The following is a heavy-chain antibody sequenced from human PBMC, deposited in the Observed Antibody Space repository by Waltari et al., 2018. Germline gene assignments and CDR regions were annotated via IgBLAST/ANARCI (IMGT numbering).Heavy chain of an antibody. Sequence: EVQLVESGGGVVQPGGSLRLACADSGFIFSGYWIHWARQAPGKGLVWVSRITPDGSGATYADSVRGRFTISRDNPTRTVYLEMNSLTDEDTAVYYCAKTGGSGRPADLDVWGKGTTVIVSS. J-gene: IGHJ6*04. D-gene: IGHD6-25*01. CDR1: GFIFSGYW. V-gene: IGHV3-74*01. CDR3: AKTGGSGRPADLDV. CDR2: ITPDGSGA.